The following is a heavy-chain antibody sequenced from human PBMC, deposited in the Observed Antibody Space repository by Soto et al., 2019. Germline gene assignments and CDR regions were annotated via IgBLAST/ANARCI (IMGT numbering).Heavy chain of an antibody. D-gene: IGHD6-6*01. V-gene: IGHV1-8*01. CDR2: MNPQTGNT. J-gene: IGHJ6*03. CDR1: GYTFTRYD. Sequence: QVQLVQSGSEGKEPGASMKISCQASGYTFTRYDITWVRQATGQGLEWMGWMNPQTGNTAYAEKFQGRATMTRSTSINTAYMELSGLRSEDTAVYYCARLSEESSSSNYYYFYMDVWGKGSTVTVSS. CDR3: ARLSEESSSSNYYYFYMDV.